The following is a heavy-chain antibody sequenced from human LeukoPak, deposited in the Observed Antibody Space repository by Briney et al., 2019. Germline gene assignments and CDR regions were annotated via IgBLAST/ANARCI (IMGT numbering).Heavy chain of an antibody. CDR2: MHHSGST. D-gene: IGHD6-19*01. J-gene: IGHJ5*02. CDR3: ARHAAVEGSSGWSPLWWFDP. V-gene: IGHV4-59*08. CDR1: GGSIRSYY. Sequence: PLETLSLTCTGSGGSIRSYYWSWIRQPPGKGLEWIGYMHHSGSTKHNPYLKSRVTISVDTSKSQFSLKLSSVTAADADAYYSARHAAVEGSSGWSPLWWFDPWGQGTLVTVSS.